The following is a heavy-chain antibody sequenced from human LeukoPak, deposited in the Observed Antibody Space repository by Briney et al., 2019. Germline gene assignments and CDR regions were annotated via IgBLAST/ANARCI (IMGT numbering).Heavy chain of an antibody. J-gene: IGHJ4*02. D-gene: IGHD3-10*02. CDR1: GYTFTNYW. CDR2: IYPDDSDT. Sequence: GESLKISCRSSGYTFTNYWIGWVHQMPGKGLEWMGIIYPDDSDTRYSPSFQGQVTISADKSISTAYLQWSSLKASDTAMYYCARLLCNICYFDYWGQGTLVTVSS. CDR3: ARLLCNICYFDY. V-gene: IGHV5-51*07.